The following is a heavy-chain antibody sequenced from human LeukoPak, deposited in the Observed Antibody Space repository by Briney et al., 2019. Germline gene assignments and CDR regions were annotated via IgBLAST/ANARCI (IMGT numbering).Heavy chain of an antibody. J-gene: IGHJ4*02. CDR2: VSGSGGST. D-gene: IGHD3-10*01. Sequence: GGSLRLSCAASGVTFSSNAMSWVRQAPGKGMEWVSAVSGSGGSTYYADSVKGRFTISRDNSKNTLYLQMNSLRAEDTAVYYCAKDGRYGSGSYYNAPLGVGGAEPNHYWGQGTLVTVSS. V-gene: IGHV3-23*01. CDR3: AKDGRYGSGSYYNAPLGVGGAEPNHY. CDR1: GVTFSSNA.